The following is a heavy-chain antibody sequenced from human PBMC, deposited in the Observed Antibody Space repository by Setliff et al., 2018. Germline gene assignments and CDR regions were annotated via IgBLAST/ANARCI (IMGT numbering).Heavy chain of an antibody. CDR1: GFTFSDYY. CDR3: AKSHSSWPIFIDY. Sequence: GGSLRLSCAASGFTFSDYYMNWIRQAPGKGLEWVSYISRGGNTIYYADSVKGRFTISRDNSKNTLYLQMNSLRVEDTAVYYCAKSHSSWPIFIDYWGQGTLVTVSS. CDR2: ISRGGNTI. V-gene: IGHV3-11*01. D-gene: IGHD6-13*01. J-gene: IGHJ4*02.